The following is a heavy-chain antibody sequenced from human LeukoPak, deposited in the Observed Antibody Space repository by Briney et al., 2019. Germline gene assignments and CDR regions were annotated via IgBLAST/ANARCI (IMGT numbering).Heavy chain of an antibody. D-gene: IGHD5-24*01. CDR3: ARGSREMATIFDY. J-gene: IGHJ4*02. CDR2: IYTSGST. CDR1: GGSISSYF. Sequence: KPSETLCLTCSVSGGSISSYFWNWIRQPAGKGLEWIGHIYTSGSTNYNPSLKSRVTMSVDTSKNQFSLKLSSVTAADTAVYYCARGSREMATIFDYWGQGTLVTVSS. V-gene: IGHV4-4*07.